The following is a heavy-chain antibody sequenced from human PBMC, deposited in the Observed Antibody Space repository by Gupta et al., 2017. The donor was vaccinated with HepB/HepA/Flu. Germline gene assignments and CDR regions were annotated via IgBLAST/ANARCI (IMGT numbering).Heavy chain of an antibody. V-gene: IGHV4-34*01. CDR3: ARGRGRSSGWGSYYYYGLDG. J-gene: IGHJ6*02. Sequence: QVHLQQWCAGLLKPSATLSLTCAVSAASFSAYACTCIPQPPLKGLEWIGEVDHGGTTNYNPSLKSRVTISVDTSKNQYSLKLSCVTDADTAVYYCARGRGRSSGWGSYYYYGLDGWGQGTTVTVSS. CDR2: VDHGGTT. D-gene: IGHD3-22*01. CDR1: AASFSAYA.